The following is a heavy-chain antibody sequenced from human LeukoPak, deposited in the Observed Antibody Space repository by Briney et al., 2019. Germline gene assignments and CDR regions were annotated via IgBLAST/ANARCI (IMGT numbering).Heavy chain of an antibody. CDR3: ARVPMHNWFDP. D-gene: IGHD2-2*01. V-gene: IGHV4-59*01. CDR1: GGSISSYY. CDR2: IYYSGST. J-gene: IGHJ5*02. Sequence: SETLSLTCTVSGGSISSYYWSWIRQPPGKGLEWIGYIYYSGSTNYNPSLKSRVTISVDTSKNQFPLKLSSVTAADTAVYYCARVPMHNWFDPWGQGTLVTVSS.